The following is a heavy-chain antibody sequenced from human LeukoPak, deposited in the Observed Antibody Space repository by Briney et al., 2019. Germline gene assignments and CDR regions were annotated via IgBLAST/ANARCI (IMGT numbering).Heavy chain of an antibody. V-gene: IGHV3-48*03. Sequence: PGGSLRLSCAASGFTFSSYEMNWVRQAPGKGLEWVSYISSSGSTIYYADSVKGRFTISRDNAKNSLYLQMNSLRAEDTAVYYCARDCSEFAYSSFAGAPDFWGQGTLVTVSS. D-gene: IGHD6-6*01. CDR1: GFTFSSYE. J-gene: IGHJ4*02. CDR3: ARDCSEFAYSSFAGAPDF. CDR2: ISSSGSTI.